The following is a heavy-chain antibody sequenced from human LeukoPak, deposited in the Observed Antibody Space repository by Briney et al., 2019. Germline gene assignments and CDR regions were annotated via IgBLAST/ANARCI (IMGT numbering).Heavy chain of an antibody. CDR1: GGSISSGGYY. J-gene: IGHJ4*02. D-gene: IGHD3-22*01. Sequence: SETLSLTCTVSGGSISSGGYYWSWIRQHPGKGLEWIGYIYYSGSTYYNPSLKSRVTISVDTSKNQFSLKLSSVTAADTAVYYCARAEDSSGYKLDYWGQGTLVTVSS. V-gene: IGHV4-31*03. CDR3: ARAEDSSGYKLDY. CDR2: IYYSGST.